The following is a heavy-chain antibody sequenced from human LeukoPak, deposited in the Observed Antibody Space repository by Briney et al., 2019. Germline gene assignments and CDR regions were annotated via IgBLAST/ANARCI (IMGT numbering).Heavy chain of an antibody. CDR1: GGSFSGYY. Sequence: PSETLSLTCAVYGGSFSGYYWSWIRQPPGKGLEWIGRVYTSGSITYNPSLRSRVTMSVDTSKDQLSLKLSSVTAADTAVYYCAGLYVWGKGTTVTISS. J-gene: IGHJ6*04. V-gene: IGHV4-59*10. CDR3: AGLYV. CDR2: VYTSGSI.